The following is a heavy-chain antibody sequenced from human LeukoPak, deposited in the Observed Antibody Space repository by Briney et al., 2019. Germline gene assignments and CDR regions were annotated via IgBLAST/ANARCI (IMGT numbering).Heavy chain of an antibody. CDR1: GYTFTSYG. V-gene: IGHV1-18*01. CDR3: ARAVAGTETYYYYMDV. CDR2: ISAYNGNT. D-gene: IGHD6-19*01. Sequence: ASVKVSCKASGYTFTSYGISWVRQAPGQGLEWMGWISAYNGNTNYAQKLQGRVTMTTDTSTSTAYMELRSLRSDDTAVYYCARAVAGTETYYYYMDVWGKGITVTVSS. J-gene: IGHJ6*03.